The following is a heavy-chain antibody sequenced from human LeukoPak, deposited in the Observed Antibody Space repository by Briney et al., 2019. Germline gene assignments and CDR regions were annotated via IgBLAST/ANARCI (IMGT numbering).Heavy chain of an antibody. V-gene: IGHV1-8*01. J-gene: IGHJ4*02. CDR2: MNPNSGNT. Sequence: GASVKVSCKASGYTFTSYDINWVRQATGQGLEWMGWMNPNSGNTGYAQKFQGRVTMTRNTSISTAYMELSSLRSEDTAVYYCARDRPSARRWLAQNDFDYWGQGTLVTVSS. D-gene: IGHD6-19*01. CDR1: GYTFTSYD. CDR3: ARDRPSARRWLAQNDFDY.